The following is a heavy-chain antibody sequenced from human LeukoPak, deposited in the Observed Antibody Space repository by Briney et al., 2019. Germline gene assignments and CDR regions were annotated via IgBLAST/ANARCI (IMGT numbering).Heavy chain of an antibody. J-gene: IGHJ4*02. CDR2: ISGSGGST. V-gene: IGHV3-23*01. CDR3: AKCDSSGYVEDY. Sequence: PGGSLRLSCAASGFIFSGYFMDWVRQAPGKGLEWVSSISGSGGSTWYADSVKGRFTISRDNSQNTLYVQVNSLRAEDTAVYYCAKCDSSGYVEDYWGQGTLVTVSS. CDR1: GFIFSGYF. D-gene: IGHD3-22*01.